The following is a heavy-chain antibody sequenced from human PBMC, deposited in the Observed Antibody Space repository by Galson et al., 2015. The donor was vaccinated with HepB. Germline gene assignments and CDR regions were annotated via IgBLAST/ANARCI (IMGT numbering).Heavy chain of an antibody. V-gene: IGHV3-23*01. CDR2: IDRTGGTT. Sequence: SLRLSCAASGFTFSNYAMSWVRQAPGKGLEWVSAIDRTGGTTYCADSVKGRFTISRDNSKNTLYLQMNSPRTEDTAVFCCAKGFGVQSPSTTNKNWYFDLWGRGALVTVSS. D-gene: IGHD3-3*01. J-gene: IGHJ2*01. CDR1: GFTFSNYA. CDR3: AKGFGVQSPSTTNKNWYFDL.